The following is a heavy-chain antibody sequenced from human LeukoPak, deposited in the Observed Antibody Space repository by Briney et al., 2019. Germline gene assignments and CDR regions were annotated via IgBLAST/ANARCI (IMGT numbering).Heavy chain of an antibody. V-gene: IGHV3-30-3*01. CDR2: IPYDGSNK. CDR3: ARAFVTMLSVDY. Sequence: GRSLRLSCAASGFTFSNYAMHWVRQAPGKGLEWVAVIPYDGSNKYYADSVKGRFTISRDNSKNTLYLQMNSLRAEDTAVYYCARAFVTMLSVDYWGQGTLVTVSS. J-gene: IGHJ4*02. CDR1: GFTFSNYA. D-gene: IGHD2-8*01.